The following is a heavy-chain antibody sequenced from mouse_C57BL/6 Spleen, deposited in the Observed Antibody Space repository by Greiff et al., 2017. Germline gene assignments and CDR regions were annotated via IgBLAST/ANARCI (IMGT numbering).Heavy chain of an antibody. Sequence: QVQLQQPGAELVMPGASVKLSCKASGYTFTSYWMHWVKQRPGQGLEWIGEIDPSDSYTNYNQKFKGKSTLTVDKSSSTAYMQLSSLTSEDSAVYYCARGGNYGNYEIWFAYWGQGTLVTVSA. D-gene: IGHD2-1*01. CDR1: GYTFTSYW. CDR3: ARGGNYGNYEIWFAY. CDR2: IDPSDSYT. V-gene: IGHV1-69*01. J-gene: IGHJ3*01.